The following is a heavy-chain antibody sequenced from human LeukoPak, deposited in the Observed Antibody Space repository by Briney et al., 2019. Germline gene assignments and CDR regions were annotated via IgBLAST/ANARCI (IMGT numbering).Heavy chain of an antibody. CDR2: ISTNNGNT. CDR3: ARDVPGSIGTTARFDP. V-gene: IGHV1-18*01. D-gene: IGHD1-1*01. J-gene: IGHJ5*02. Sequence: GASVKVSCKSSGHTSSDYGISWMRQAPGQGLEWMGWISTNNGNTNYAQQFQGRVTMTTDASTSTAYMELRSLKSDDTAVYYCARDVPGSIGTTARFDPWGQGTLVTVSS. CDR1: GHTSSDYG.